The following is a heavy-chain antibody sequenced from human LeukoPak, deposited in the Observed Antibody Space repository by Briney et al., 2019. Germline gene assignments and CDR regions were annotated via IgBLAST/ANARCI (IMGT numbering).Heavy chain of an antibody. CDR1: GGSISIGDYY. CDR3: ARAVYYYDSSGLLWNAFDI. Sequence: PSEILSLTCTVSGGSISIGDYYWSWIRQPPGKGLEWIGYIYYSGSTYYNPSLKSRVTISVDTSKNQFSLKLSSVIAADTAVYYCARAVYYYDSSGLLWNAFDIWGQGTMVTVSS. D-gene: IGHD3-22*01. J-gene: IGHJ3*02. V-gene: IGHV4-30-4*01. CDR2: IYYSGST.